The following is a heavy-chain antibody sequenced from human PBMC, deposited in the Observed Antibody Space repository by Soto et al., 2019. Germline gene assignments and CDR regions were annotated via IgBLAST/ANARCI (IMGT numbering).Heavy chain of an antibody. J-gene: IGHJ5*01. Sequence: GESLKISCKGSGYRFTSYWIAWVRQMPGKGLEWMGIIYPGDSDTRYSPSFQGQVTISADKSITTVYLQWRSLKASDTAMYYCARLYGDGNWFDSWGQGTLVTVSS. CDR3: ARLYGDGNWFDS. V-gene: IGHV5-51*01. CDR1: GYRFTSYW. D-gene: IGHD4-17*01. CDR2: IYPGDSDT.